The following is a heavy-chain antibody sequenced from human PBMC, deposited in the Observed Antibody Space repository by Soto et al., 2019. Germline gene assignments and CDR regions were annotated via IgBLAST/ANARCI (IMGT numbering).Heavy chain of an antibody. CDR2: IYYSGST. J-gene: IGHJ6*02. D-gene: IGHD3-16*01. CDR3: AGRDGDYYYYGMDV. CDR1: GGSISSYY. V-gene: IGHV4-59*08. Sequence: SETLSLTCTVSGGSISSYYWSWIRQPPGKGLEWIGYIYYSGSTNYNPSLKSRVTISVDTSKNQFSLKLSSVTAADTAVYYCAGRDGDYYYYGMDVWGQGTTVTVSS.